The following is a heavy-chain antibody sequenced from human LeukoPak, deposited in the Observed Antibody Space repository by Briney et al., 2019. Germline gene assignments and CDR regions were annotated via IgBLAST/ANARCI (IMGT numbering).Heavy chain of an antibody. CDR3: ARDGPPTGAGDFDY. J-gene: IGHJ4*02. CDR2: IGRTAI. V-gene: IGHV3-48*01. CDR1: GFTVRTYS. Sequence: GGSLRLSCAASGFTVRTYSMGWVRQAPGKGLEGVSYIGRTAIYADSVRGRFTISRDNAENSLYLQMNSLRAEDTAVYYCARDGPPTGAGDFDYWGQGTPVTVSS. D-gene: IGHD3-10*01.